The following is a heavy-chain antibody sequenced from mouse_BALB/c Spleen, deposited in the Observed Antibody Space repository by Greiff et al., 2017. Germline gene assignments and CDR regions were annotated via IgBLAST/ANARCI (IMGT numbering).Heavy chain of an antibody. CDR2: IWSGGST. J-gene: IGHJ4*01. CDR1: GFSLTSYG. Sequence: VMLVESGPGLVQPSQSLSITCTVSGFSLTSYGVHWVRQSPGKGLEWLGVIWSGGSTDYNAAFISRLSISKDNSKSQVFFKMNSLQADDTAIYYCARKNYGSSHYDAMDYWGQGTSVTVSA. V-gene: IGHV2-4-1*01. D-gene: IGHD1-1*01. CDR3: ARKNYGSSHYDAMDY.